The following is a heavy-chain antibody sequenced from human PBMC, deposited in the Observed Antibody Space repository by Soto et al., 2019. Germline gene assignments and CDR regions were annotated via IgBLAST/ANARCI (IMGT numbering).Heavy chain of an antibody. D-gene: IGHD2-21*02. V-gene: IGHV4-30-4*01. CDR1: GGSISSGDYY. J-gene: IGHJ6*02. CDR3: ARDHIVVVTQNYYYYGMDV. CDR2: LYYSGGT. Sequence: QVQLQESGPGLVKPSQTLSLTCTVSGGSISSGDYYWSWIRQPPGKGLEWIGYLYYSGGTYYNPSLQSRVTISVDTSKIQFSLKLSSVTAADTAVYYCARDHIVVVTQNYYYYGMDVWGQGTTVTVSS.